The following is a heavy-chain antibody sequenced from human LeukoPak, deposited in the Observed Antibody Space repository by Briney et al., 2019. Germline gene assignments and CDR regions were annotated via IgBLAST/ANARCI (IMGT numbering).Heavy chain of an antibody. Sequence: PGGSLRLSCAASGFTFSSYWMSWVRQAPGKGLEWVSLISGDGGSTYYADSVKGRFTISRDNSKNSLYLQMNSLRTEDTALYYCAKDRGDYDFWSGYYFDYWGQGTLVTVSS. CDR2: ISGDGGST. V-gene: IGHV3-43*02. J-gene: IGHJ4*02. CDR1: GFTFSSYW. D-gene: IGHD3-3*01. CDR3: AKDRGDYDFWSGYYFDY.